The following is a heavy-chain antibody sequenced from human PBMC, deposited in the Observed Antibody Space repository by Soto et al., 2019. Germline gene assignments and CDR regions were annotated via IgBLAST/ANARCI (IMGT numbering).Heavy chain of an antibody. J-gene: IGHJ4*02. CDR2: ISGSGGST. Sequence: GGSLRLSCAASGFTFSGYAMSWVRQAPGKGLEWVSAISGSGGSTYYADSVKGRFTISRDNSKNTLYLQMNSLRAEDTAVYYCAKDLVQLLPPRPYYFDYWGQGTLVTVSS. V-gene: IGHV3-23*01. CDR3: AKDLVQLLPPRPYYFDY. CDR1: GFTFSGYA. D-gene: IGHD2-2*01.